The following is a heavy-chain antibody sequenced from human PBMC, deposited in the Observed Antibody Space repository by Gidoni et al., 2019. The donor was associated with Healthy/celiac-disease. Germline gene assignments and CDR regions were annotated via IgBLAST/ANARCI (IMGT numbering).Heavy chain of an antibody. CDR1: GYSFTSYW. CDR3: ARHSLADYYYYYMDV. D-gene: IGHD2-15*01. V-gene: IGHV5-51*01. CDR2: IYPGDSDT. J-gene: IGHJ6*03. Sequence: EVQLVQSGAEVKKPGESLKISCKGSGYSFTSYWIGWVRQMPGKGLEWMGIIYPGDSDTRYSPSFQGQVTISADKSISTAYLQWSSLKASDTAMYYCARHSLADYYYYYMDVWGKGTTVTVSS.